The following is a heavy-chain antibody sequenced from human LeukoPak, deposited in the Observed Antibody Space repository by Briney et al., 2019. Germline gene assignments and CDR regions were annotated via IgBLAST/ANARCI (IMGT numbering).Heavy chain of an antibody. CDR1: GFTFSSYA. Sequence: PGGSLRLSCAASGFTFSSYAMSRVRQAPGKGLEWVSAISGSGGSTYYADSVKGRFTISRDNSKNTLYLQMNSLRVEDTAIYYCAKPRAMTTGVGRYFDLWGRGTLVTVSS. CDR2: ISGSGGST. J-gene: IGHJ2*01. D-gene: IGHD1-1*01. CDR3: AKPRAMTTGVGRYFDL. V-gene: IGHV3-23*01.